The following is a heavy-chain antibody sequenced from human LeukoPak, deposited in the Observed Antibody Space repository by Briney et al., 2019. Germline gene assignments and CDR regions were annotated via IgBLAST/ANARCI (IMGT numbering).Heavy chain of an antibody. Sequence: RGGSLRLSCAASGFTFSNYAMHWVRQAPGKGLEWVSGISGSGDKTYYTDSLKGRFTISRDNSKNTLFLQITSLRADDTAVYYCAKDRVTTVTTFFSQFDFWGQGTLVTVSS. V-gene: IGHV3-23*01. CDR1: GFTFSNYA. D-gene: IGHD4-11*01. CDR2: ISGSGDKT. J-gene: IGHJ4*02. CDR3: AKDRVTTVTTFFSQFDF.